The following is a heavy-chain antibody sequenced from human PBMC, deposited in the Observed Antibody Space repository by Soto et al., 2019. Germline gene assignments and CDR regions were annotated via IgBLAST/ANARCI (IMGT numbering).Heavy chain of an antibody. V-gene: IGHV3-7*01. CDR3: ARGVYAFDI. J-gene: IGHJ3*02. CDR1: GFTFTNYW. Sequence: GGSLRLXCAASGFTFTNYWMCWVRQAPGKGLEWVANINEVGTEIYYVDSVKGRFTISRDNAKNSLDLQMNSLRVEDTAVYYCARGVYAFDIWGQGIMVTVSS. D-gene: IGHD3-16*01. CDR2: INEVGTEI.